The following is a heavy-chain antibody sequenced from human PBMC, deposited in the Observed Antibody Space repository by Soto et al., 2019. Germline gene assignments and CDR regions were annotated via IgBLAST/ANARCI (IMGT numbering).Heavy chain of an antibody. Sequence: ASVKVSCKASGGTFSSYAISWVRQAPGQGLEWMGGISAYNGNTSYAQKLQGRVTMTTDTSTSTAYMELRSLRSDDTAVYYCATERGWIQLWSGYFDYWGQGTLVTVYS. J-gene: IGHJ4*02. CDR3: ATERGWIQLWSGYFDY. D-gene: IGHD5-18*01. V-gene: IGHV1-18*01. CDR1: GGTFSSYA. CDR2: ISAYNGNT.